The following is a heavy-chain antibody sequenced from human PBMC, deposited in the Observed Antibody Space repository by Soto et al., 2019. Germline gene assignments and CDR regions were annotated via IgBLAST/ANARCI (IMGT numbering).Heavy chain of an antibody. J-gene: IGHJ1*01. Sequence: ASVKVSCKASGYTFTSFAIHWVRQAPGQRLEWMGWINAYNGDTKYSQKFQGRVTVTRDTSASTAYMELRSLRYEDTAVYYCTTATRSDIWGQGTLVTVSS. CDR2: INAYNGDT. V-gene: IGHV1-3*01. D-gene: IGHD2-15*01. CDR1: GYTFTSFA. CDR3: TTATRSDI.